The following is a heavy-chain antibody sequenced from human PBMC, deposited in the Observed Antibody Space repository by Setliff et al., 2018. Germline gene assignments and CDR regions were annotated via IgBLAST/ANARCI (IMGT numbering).Heavy chain of an antibody. Sequence: ASVKVSCKASGYTFTGYYMHWVRQAPGQGLEWMGRINPNSGGTNYAQKFQGRVTMTRDTSISTAYMELSRLRSDDTAVYYCARDSAYSSSWYSYYYGMDVWGQGTTVTVSS. CDR1: GYTFTGYY. D-gene: IGHD6-13*01. J-gene: IGHJ6*02. CDR2: INPNSGGT. V-gene: IGHV1-2*06. CDR3: ARDSAYSSSWYSYYYGMDV.